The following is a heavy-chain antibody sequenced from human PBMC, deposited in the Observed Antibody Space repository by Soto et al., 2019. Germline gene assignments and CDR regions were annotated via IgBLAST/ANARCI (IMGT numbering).Heavy chain of an antibody. Sequence: QVQLVQSGAEVKKPGSSVKVSCKASGGSLSNYGISWVRQAPGQGLEWMGGIIPVFGTANYAQKFQGRVTITADESRSIVYMVVTSLRSEDTAVYYCARGDATKIVVTTYYAMDVWGQGTTVTVSS. CDR3: ARGDATKIVVTTYYAMDV. J-gene: IGHJ6*02. D-gene: IGHD3-9*01. CDR2: IIPVFGTA. V-gene: IGHV1-69*12. CDR1: GGSLSNYG.